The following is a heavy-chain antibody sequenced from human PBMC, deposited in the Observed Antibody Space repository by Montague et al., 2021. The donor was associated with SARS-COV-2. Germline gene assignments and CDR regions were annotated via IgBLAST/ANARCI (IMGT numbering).Heavy chain of an antibody. V-gene: IGHV2-5*02. CDR3: ARGDLVASDLFDY. Sequence: PALVKPTQTLTLTCTFSGFSLTTSGVGVGWIRQPPGKALEWLALIYWDDDKRYSPSLKSRLTITKDTSKKQVVLTLTYMDPVDTATYFCARGDLVASDLFDYGGQGSLVAVSS. J-gene: IGHJ4*02. CDR1: GFSLTTSGVG. CDR2: IYWDDDK. D-gene: IGHD3-10*01.